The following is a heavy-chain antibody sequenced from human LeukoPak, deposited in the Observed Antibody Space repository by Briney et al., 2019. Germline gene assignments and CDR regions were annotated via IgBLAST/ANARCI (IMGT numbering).Heavy chain of an antibody. D-gene: IGHD6-13*01. J-gene: IGHJ4*02. CDR3: ARRLAAAGTGDFDY. CDR1: GYSFTSYW. CDR2: VYPGDSDT. V-gene: IGHV5-51*01. Sequence: GESLQISCKGYGYSFTSYWIGWVRRMPGKGVEWMGSVYPGDSDTRYSPSFQGQVTISADKSISTAYLQWSSLKASDTAMFYCARRLAAAGTGDFDYWGQGTLVTVSS.